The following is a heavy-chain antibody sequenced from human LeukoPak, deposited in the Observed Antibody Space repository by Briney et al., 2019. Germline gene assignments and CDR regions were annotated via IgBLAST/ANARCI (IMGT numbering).Heavy chain of an antibody. CDR2: ISGSGVDT. CDR3: AKVDYDRSGY. Sequence: GSLRLSCGATGFTSSGYAMGWVRQAPGKGLEWVSTISGSGVDTYYADSVKGRFTISRDNSKNTLYLQMNSLRAEDTAVYYCAKVDYDRSGYWGQGTLVTVSS. V-gene: IGHV3-23*01. CDR1: GFTSSGYA. D-gene: IGHD3-22*01. J-gene: IGHJ4*02.